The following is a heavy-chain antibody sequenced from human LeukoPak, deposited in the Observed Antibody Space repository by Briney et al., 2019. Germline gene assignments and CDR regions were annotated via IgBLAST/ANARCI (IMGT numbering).Heavy chain of an antibody. CDR1: GYTFTSYY. CDR2: INPSGGST. V-gene: IGHV1-46*01. CDR3: ARPSTGIYYFHY. Sequence: GASVKVSCKASGYTFTSYYMHWVRQAPGQGLEWMGIINPSGGSTSYAQKFQGRVAMTRDTSTSTVYMELSSLRSEDTAVYFCARPSTGIYYFHYWGQGTLVTVSS. D-gene: IGHD1-1*01. J-gene: IGHJ4*02.